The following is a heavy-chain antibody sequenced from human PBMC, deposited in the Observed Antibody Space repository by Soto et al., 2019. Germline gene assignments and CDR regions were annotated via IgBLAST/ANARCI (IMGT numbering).Heavy chain of an antibody. Sequence: QVQLVQSGAEVKDSGASVKVSCKASGYTFTGYYIHWVRQAPGQGLEWVGEISPKSGGTRYAQKFQGRVTMTKDTSINTVYRELSNLSPDDTAVYYCGRGRSGELVVFYWGQGTLVTVHS. CDR3: GRGRSGELVVFY. CDR2: ISPKSGGT. CDR1: GYTFTGYY. V-gene: IGHV1-2*02. J-gene: IGHJ4*02. D-gene: IGHD1-7*01.